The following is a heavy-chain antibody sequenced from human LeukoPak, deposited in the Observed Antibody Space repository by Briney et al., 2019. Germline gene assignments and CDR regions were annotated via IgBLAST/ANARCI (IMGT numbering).Heavy chain of an antibody. J-gene: IGHJ4*02. Sequence: GGSLRLSCAASGFTLRNYAMNWFRQAPGKGLEWVSAISGSSGNTYYADSVKGRFTISRDTSKNTLYLQMNSLRAEDTAVYYCTKIGDASVVDYWGQGTLVTVSS. CDR3: TKIGDASVVDY. V-gene: IGHV3-23*01. D-gene: IGHD3-16*01. CDR2: ISGSSGNT. CDR1: GFTLRNYA.